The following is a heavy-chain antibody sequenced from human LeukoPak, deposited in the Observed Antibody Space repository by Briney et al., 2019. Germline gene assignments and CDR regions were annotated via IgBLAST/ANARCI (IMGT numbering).Heavy chain of an antibody. D-gene: IGHD3-22*01. CDR3: ARLERGIYYYDSSGYPYQNWFDP. Sequence: GESLKISCKGSGYSFTSYWIGWVRQMPGKGLEWMGIIYPGDSDTRYSPSFQGQVTISADKSISTAYLQWSSLKASDTAMYYCARLERGIYYYDSSGYPYQNWFDPWGQGTLVTVSS. J-gene: IGHJ5*02. V-gene: IGHV5-51*01. CDR1: GYSFTSYW. CDR2: IYPGDSDT.